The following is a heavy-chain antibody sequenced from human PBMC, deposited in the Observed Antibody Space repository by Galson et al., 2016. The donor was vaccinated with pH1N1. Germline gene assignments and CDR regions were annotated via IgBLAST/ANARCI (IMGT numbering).Heavy chain of an antibody. D-gene: IGHD4-23*01. CDR1: GFTFGTYA. CDR2: ISSSGGTT. CDR3: ARGRYDYDGDFGF. Sequence: SLRLSCAASGFTFGTYAMTWVRQAPGKGLEWVSTISSSGGTTFYTDSVKGRFTISRDYPKNTLYLHMNSLRAGDTALYYCARGRYDYDGDFGFWGQGTLVTVSS. J-gene: IGHJ4*02. V-gene: IGHV3-23*01.